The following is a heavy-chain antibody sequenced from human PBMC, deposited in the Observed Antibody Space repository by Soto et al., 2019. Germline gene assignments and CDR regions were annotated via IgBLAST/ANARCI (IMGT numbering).Heavy chain of an antibody. Sequence: QITLKESGPPLVKPTQTLTLTCTFSGFSLRTSGVGVGWXRXPXGKALEWLALIYWDDDKRYSPSLKSRLAVXXXXXXXXXXXXXXXXXXXXXXXXXXAHSTRXXDYVLWGQGTMVIVSS. CDR3: AHSTRXXDYVL. V-gene: IGHV2-5*02. D-gene: IGHD4-17*01. J-gene: IGHJ3*01. CDR1: GFSLRTSGVG. CDR2: IYWDDDK.